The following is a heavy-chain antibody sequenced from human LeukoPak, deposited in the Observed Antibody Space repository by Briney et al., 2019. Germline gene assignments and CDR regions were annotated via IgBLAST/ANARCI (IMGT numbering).Heavy chain of an antibody. Sequence: ASVKVSCKASGYTFTGYYMHWVRQAPGQGLGWMGWINPNSGGTNYAQKFQGRVTMTRDTSISTAYMELSRLRSDDTAVYYCARLLEWSQARDYWGQGTLVTVSS. V-gene: IGHV1-2*02. CDR3: ARLLEWSQARDY. CDR2: INPNSGGT. CDR1: GYTFTGYY. J-gene: IGHJ4*02. D-gene: IGHD3-3*01.